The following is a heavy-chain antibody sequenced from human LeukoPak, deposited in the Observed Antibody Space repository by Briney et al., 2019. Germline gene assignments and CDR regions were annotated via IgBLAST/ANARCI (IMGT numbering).Heavy chain of an antibody. Sequence: SETLSLTCSVSGGSMRSFCWTWIRQTSGKGLDWIGHFCSSGTTAYNPSLKSRVTMSLDASKNEFSLKLRSVTAADTAMYYCARDCSSTSCLGPVLDYWGQGSLVTVSS. CDR3: ARDCSSTSCLGPVLDY. J-gene: IGHJ4*02. CDR1: GGSMRSFC. V-gene: IGHV4-59*01. CDR2: FCSSGTT. D-gene: IGHD2-2*01.